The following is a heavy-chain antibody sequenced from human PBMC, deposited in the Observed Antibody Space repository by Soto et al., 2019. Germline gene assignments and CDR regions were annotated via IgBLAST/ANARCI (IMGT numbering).Heavy chain of an antibody. CDR2: IIPIFGTA. V-gene: IGHV1-69*01. D-gene: IGHD3-22*01. Sequence: QVQLVQSGAEVKKPWSSVKVSCKASGGTFSSYAISWVRQAPGQGLEWMGGIIPIFGTANYAQKFQGRVTITADESTSTAYMELSSLRSEDTAVYYCARGGDYYDSSGYPLRTFDYWGQGTLVTVSS. CDR1: GGTFSSYA. J-gene: IGHJ4*02. CDR3: ARGGDYYDSSGYPLRTFDY.